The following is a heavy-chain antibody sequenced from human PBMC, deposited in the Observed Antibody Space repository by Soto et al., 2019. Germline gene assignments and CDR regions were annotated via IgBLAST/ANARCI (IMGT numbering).Heavy chain of an antibody. CDR3: ATLAPWGDHVFAVA. J-gene: IGHJ5*02. Sequence: SETLSLTCAVYGGSFSGYYWSWIRQPPGKGLEWIGEINHSGSTNYNPSLKSRVTISADTSKNQLSLNLKSTTAADTAVYYCATLAPWGDHVFAVAWGQGTLVTVSS. D-gene: IGHD6-19*01. CDR2: INHSGST. V-gene: IGHV4-34*01. CDR1: GGSFSGYY.